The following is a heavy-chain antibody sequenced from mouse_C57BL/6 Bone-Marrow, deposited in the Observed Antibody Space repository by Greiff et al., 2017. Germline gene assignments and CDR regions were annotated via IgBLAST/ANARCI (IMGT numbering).Heavy chain of an antibody. V-gene: IGHV5-16*01. CDR1: GFTFSDYY. CDR3: AREGGRGPYWYFDV. D-gene: IGHD3-3*01. J-gene: IGHJ1*03. CDR2: INYDGSST. Sequence: EVQLVESEGGLVQPGSSMKLSCTASGFTFSDYYMAWVRQVPEKGLEWVANINYDGSSTYYLDSLKSRFIISRDNAKNILYLQMSSLKSEDTATYYCAREGGRGPYWYFDVWGTGTTVTVSS.